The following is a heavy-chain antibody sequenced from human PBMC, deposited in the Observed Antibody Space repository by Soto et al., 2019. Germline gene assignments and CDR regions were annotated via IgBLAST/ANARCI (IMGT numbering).Heavy chain of an antibody. V-gene: IGHV3-30*18. J-gene: IGHJ4*02. CDR1: GFTFSSYG. Sequence: PGGSLRLSCAASGFTFSSYGMHWVRQAPGKGLEWVAVISYDGSNKYYADSVKGRFTISRDNSKNTLYLQMNSLRAEDTAVYYCAKEVKYYYDSSGYYLPYYFDYWGQGTLVTGSS. CDR2: ISYDGSNK. D-gene: IGHD3-22*01. CDR3: AKEVKYYYDSSGYYLPYYFDY.